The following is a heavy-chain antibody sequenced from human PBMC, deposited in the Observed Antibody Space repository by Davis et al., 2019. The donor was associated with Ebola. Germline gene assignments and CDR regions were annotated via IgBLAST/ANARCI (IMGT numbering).Heavy chain of an antibody. CDR1: RYIFTHYA. Sequence: ASVTVSCKASRYIFTHYAMHSVRHAPGQRLEWMGWINAGNGNTKYSQKFQGRVTITSDTSASTAYMELSSLRSEDTAVYYCARNRGLVVEGFDPWGQGTLVTVAS. D-gene: IGHD2-15*01. J-gene: IGHJ5*02. CDR3: ARNRGLVVEGFDP. CDR2: INAGNGNT. V-gene: IGHV1-3*01.